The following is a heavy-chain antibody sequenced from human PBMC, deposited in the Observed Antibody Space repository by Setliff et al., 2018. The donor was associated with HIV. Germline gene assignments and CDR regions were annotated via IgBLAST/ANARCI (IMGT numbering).Heavy chain of an antibody. V-gene: IGHV3-30*02. D-gene: IGHD6-19*01. CDR3: AKTQGWHLINY. J-gene: IGHJ4*02. CDR2: IRNDASNT. CDR1: GFTFSDYG. Sequence: PGGSLRLSCEASGFTFSDYGMHWVRQAPGKGLEWVTFIRNDASNTYYADSVKGRFTISRDSSKNTLYLQMDSLRTEDTAVYYGAKTQGWHLINYWGPGTLVTVSS.